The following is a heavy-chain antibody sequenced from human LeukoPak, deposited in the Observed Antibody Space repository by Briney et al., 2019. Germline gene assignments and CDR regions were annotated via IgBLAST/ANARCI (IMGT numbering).Heavy chain of an antibody. CDR1: GGSISNYY. J-gene: IGHJ5*02. Sequence: SETLSLTCTVSGGSISNYYWSWIRQPPGKGLEWIGFIHSNGGANYNASLNSRATISRDASRSQVSLKLTSVTAADTAVYYCASSNLGSLGQFDPWGQGTLVTVSS. D-gene: IGHD3-10*01. CDR2: IHSNGGA. V-gene: IGHV4-59*01. CDR3: ASSNLGSLGQFDP.